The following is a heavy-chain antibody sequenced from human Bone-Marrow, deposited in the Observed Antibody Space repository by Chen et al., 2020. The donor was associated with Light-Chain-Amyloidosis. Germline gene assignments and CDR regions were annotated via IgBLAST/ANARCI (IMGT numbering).Heavy chain of an antibody. CDR1: GYTFPNYW. CDR3: ARRRDGYNFDY. CDR2: IYPDDSDA. Sequence: EVQLEQSGPEVKKPGESLKISCKGSGYTFPNYWIGWVRQMPGNGLEWMGVIYPDDSDASDSPSFEGQVTISADKSITXXXXQWRSLKASDTAMYYCARRRDGYNFDYWGQGTLVTVSS. V-gene: IGHV5-51*01. J-gene: IGHJ4*02. D-gene: IGHD5-12*01.